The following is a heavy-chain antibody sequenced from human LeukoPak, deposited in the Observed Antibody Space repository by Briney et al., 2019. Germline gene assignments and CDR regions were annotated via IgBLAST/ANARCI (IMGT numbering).Heavy chain of an antibody. Sequence: SETLSLTCTVSGGSISSYYWSWIRQPPGKGLEWIGYIYYSGSTNYNPSLKSRVTISVDTSKNQFSLKLSSVTAADTAVYYCASALGGYYDSSGYYFKSWYFDLWGRGTLITVSS. D-gene: IGHD3-22*01. CDR3: ASALGGYYDSSGYYFKSWYFDL. J-gene: IGHJ2*01. CDR2: IYYSGST. V-gene: IGHV4-59*01. CDR1: GGSISSYY.